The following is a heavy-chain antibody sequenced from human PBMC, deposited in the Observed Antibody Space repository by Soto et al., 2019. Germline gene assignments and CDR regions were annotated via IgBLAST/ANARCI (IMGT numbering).Heavy chain of an antibody. D-gene: IGHD2-2*01. Sequence: NPSETLSLTCAVYGGSFSGYYWSWIRQPPGKGLEWIGEINHSGSTNYNPSLKSRVTISVDTSKGQFSLKLSSVTAADTAVYYCARGTEYCSSTSCYGWFDPWGQGTLVTVSS. CDR3: ARGTEYCSSTSCYGWFDP. V-gene: IGHV4-34*01. CDR1: GGSFSGYY. CDR2: INHSGST. J-gene: IGHJ5*02.